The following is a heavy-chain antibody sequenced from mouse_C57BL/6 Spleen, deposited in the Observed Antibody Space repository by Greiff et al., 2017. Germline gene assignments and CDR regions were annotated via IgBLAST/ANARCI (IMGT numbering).Heavy chain of an antibody. Sequence: VQLQQSGPVLVKPGASVKMSCKASGYTFTDYYMNWVKQSHGKSLEWIGVINPYNGGTSYNQKFKGKATLTVDKSSSTAYMELNSLTSEDSAVYYCARTYYSNYEDYAMDYWGQGTSVTVSS. D-gene: IGHD2-5*01. CDR1: GYTFTDYY. J-gene: IGHJ4*01. V-gene: IGHV1-19*01. CDR2: INPYNGGT. CDR3: ARTYYSNYEDYAMDY.